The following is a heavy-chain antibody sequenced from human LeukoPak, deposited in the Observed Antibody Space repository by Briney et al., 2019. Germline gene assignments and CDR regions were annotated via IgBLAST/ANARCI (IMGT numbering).Heavy chain of an antibody. Sequence: GGSLRLSCVASGFTFSSYSMNWVRQAPGKGLEWVSSISSSSSYIYYADSVKGRFTISRDNAKNSLYLQMNSLRAEDTAVYYCVRIAVETFDYWGQGTLVTVSS. CDR1: GFTFSSYS. D-gene: IGHD6-19*01. CDR2: ISSSSSYI. V-gene: IGHV3-21*01. CDR3: VRIAVETFDY. J-gene: IGHJ4*02.